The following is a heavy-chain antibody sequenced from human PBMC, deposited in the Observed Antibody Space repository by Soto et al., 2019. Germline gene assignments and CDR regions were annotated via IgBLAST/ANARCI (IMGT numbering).Heavy chain of an antibody. CDR2: IIPIFGTA. D-gene: IGHD6-13*01. V-gene: IGHV1-69*13. J-gene: IGHJ6*02. Sequence: PVKVSCKASGGTFSSYAISWVRQAPGQGLEWMGGIIPIFGTANYAQKFQGRVTITADESTSTAYMELSSLGSEDTAVYYCARSQEGQPYYYYYYGMDVWGQGTTVTVSS. CDR3: ARSQEGQPYYYYYYGMDV. CDR1: GGTFSSYA.